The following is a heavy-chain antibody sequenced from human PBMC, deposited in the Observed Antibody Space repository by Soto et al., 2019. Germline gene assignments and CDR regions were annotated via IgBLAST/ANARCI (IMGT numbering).Heavy chain of an antibody. V-gene: IGHV1-3*01. J-gene: IGHJ4*02. CDR3: ARSDSGSLDYFDY. CDR2: INAGNGNT. Sequence: ASVKVSCKASGYTFTSYAMHWLRQAPGQRLEWMGWINAGNGNTKYSQKFQGRVTITRDTSASTAYMELSSLRSEDTAVYYCARSDSGSLDYFDYWGQVTLVTVSS. D-gene: IGHD1-26*01. CDR1: GYTFTSYA.